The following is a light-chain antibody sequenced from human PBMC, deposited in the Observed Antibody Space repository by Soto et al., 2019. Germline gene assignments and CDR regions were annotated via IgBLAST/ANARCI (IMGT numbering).Light chain of an antibody. CDR1: QSVSSN. CDR2: GAS. V-gene: IGKV3-20*01. CDR3: QQYGSSPTT. Sequence: EVVMTQSTATLSVSPGERATLSCRASQSVSSNLAWYQQKPGQAPRLLIYGASSRATGIPDRFSGSGSGTDFTLTISRLEPEDFAVYFCQQYGSSPTTFGQGTNVDI. J-gene: IGKJ1*01.